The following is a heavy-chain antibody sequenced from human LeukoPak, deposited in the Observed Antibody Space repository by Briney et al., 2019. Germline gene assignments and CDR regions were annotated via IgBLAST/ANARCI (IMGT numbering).Heavy chain of an antibody. V-gene: IGHV4-39*01. D-gene: IGHD3-10*01. CDR1: GGSISSSSYY. CDR2: IYYSGST. J-gene: IGHJ4*02. CDR3: ARHYITMVRGVTYYFDY. Sequence: SETLSLTCTVSGGSISSSSYYWGWIRQPPGKGLEWIGSIYYSGSTYYNPSLKSRVTISVDTSKNQFSLKLSSVTAADTAVYYCARHYITMVRGVTYYFDYWGQGTLVTVSS.